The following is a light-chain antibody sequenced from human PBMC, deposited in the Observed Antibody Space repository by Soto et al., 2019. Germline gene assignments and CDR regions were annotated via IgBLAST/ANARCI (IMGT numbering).Light chain of an antibody. J-gene: IGKJ1*01. CDR1: QSVKNNY. CDR2: SAT. V-gene: IGKV3-20*01. CDR3: QQYADIPRS. Sequence: EIVLTQSPGTLSLSPGERATLSCKASQSVKNNYFAWDQHKPGQAPRLLIYSATSRATGIPDRFRGSGSGTDFTLTISRLEPEDFAIYYCQQYADIPRSFGPGTTVEVK.